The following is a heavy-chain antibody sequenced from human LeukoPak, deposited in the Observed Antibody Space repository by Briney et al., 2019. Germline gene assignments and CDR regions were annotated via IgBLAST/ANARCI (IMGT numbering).Heavy chain of an antibody. J-gene: IGHJ4*02. CDR3: ARDRDCSGGSCYSDY. Sequence: GSLRLSCAASGFTFSSYSMNWVRQAPGKGLEWVSSISSSSSYIYYADSVKGRFTISRDNAKNSLYLQMNSLRAEDTAVYYCARDRDCSGGSCYSDYWGQGTLVTVSS. CDR1: GFTFSSYS. D-gene: IGHD2-15*01. V-gene: IGHV3-21*01. CDR2: ISSSSSYI.